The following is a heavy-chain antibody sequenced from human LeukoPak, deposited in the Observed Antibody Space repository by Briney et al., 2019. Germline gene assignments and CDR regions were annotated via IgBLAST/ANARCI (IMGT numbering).Heavy chain of an antibody. CDR3: ARHISGAATLD. D-gene: IGHD3-3*02. V-gene: IGHV4-59*08. Sequence: SGPTLVHPSAPLSLTCTVSGGSMSTYSGSWIRQPPGKEPEWIAYIYYTGSTYYNPSLKSRVTMSVDTSKSQFSLSLSSVTAADTAIYYCARHISGAATLDWGQGTLVTVSS. CDR2: IYYTGST. J-gene: IGHJ4*02. CDR1: GGSMSTYS.